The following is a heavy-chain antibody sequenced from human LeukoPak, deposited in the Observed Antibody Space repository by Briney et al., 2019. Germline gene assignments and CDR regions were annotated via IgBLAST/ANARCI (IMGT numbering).Heavy chain of an antibody. CDR3: AKVEQQLVPIGDFDY. CDR2: ISGSGGST. D-gene: IGHD6-13*01. J-gene: IGHJ4*02. Sequence: GASLRLSCAASGFTFSSYAMSWVRQAPGKGLEWVSAISGSGGSTYYADSVKGRFTISRDNSKNTLYLQMNSLRAEDTAVYYCAKVEQQLVPIGDFDYWSQGTLVTVSS. CDR1: GFTFSSYA. V-gene: IGHV3-23*01.